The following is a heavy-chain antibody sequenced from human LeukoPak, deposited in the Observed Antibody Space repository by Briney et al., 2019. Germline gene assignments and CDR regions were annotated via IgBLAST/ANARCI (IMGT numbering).Heavy chain of an antibody. CDR3: ARRSAAKDAFDI. J-gene: IGHJ3*02. D-gene: IGHD6-25*01. CDR1: GFTFSSYW. CDR2: INSDGSST. Sequence: GGSLRLSCAASGFTFSSYWMSWVRQAPGKGLVWVSRINSDGSSTSYADSVKGRFTISRDNAKNTLYLQMNSLRAEDTAVYYCARRSAAKDAFDIWGQGTMVTVSS. V-gene: IGHV3-74*01.